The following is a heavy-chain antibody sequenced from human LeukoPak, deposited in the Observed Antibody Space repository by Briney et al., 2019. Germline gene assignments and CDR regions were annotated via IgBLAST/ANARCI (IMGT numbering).Heavy chain of an antibody. J-gene: IGHJ6*02. CDR1: GFTFDDYA. V-gene: IGHV3-9*01. CDR3: AKATSSGWYGTHYYYYYGMDV. D-gene: IGHD6-19*01. Sequence: GRSLRLSCAASGFTFDDYAMHWVRQAPGKGLEWVSGISWNSGSIGYADSVKGRFTISRDNAKNSLYLQMNSLRAEDTASYYCAKATSSGWYGTHYYYYYGMDVWGQGTTVTVSS. CDR2: ISWNSGSI.